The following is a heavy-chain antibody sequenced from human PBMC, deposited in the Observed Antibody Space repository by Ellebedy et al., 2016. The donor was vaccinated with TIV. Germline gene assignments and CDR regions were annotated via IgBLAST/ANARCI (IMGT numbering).Heavy chain of an antibody. CDR3: TRGGAVAGGFDY. J-gene: IGHJ4*02. V-gene: IGHV3-33*01. CDR2: IWSDGTKK. D-gene: IGHD6-19*01. CDR1: GFTFSDYA. Sequence: PGGSLRLSCAASGFTFSDYAMHWVRQAPGKGPEWVAVIWSDGTKKYYTDSVRGRFTIPRDTSKNTLYMQMDSLRAEDTAVYYCTRGGAVAGGFDYWGQGTLVTVSS.